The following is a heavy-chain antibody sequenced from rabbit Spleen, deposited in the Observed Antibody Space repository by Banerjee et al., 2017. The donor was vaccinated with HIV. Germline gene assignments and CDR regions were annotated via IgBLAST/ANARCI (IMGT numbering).Heavy chain of an antibody. CDR1: GFSFGDRDV. V-gene: IGHV1S45*01. J-gene: IGHJ6*01. D-gene: IGHD8-1*01. CDR3: ARDTGSSFSSYGMDL. Sequence: QEQLVESGGGLVQPTGSLTLTCKASGFSFGDRDVMCWVRQAPGKGLEWISCIAGSSSGFTYSATWAKGRFTCSKTSSTTVTLQMTSLTAADTATYFCARDTGSSFSSYGMDLWGPGTLVTVS. CDR2: IAGSSSGFT.